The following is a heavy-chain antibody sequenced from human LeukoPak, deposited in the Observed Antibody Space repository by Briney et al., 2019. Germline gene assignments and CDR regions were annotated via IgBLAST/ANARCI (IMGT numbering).Heavy chain of an antibody. CDR3: ARDQYYYGSGSYQGLDY. V-gene: IGHV7-4-1*02. D-gene: IGHD3-10*01. Sequence: ASVKASCKASGYTFTSYAMNWVRQAPGQGLEWMGWINTNTGNPTYAQGFTGRFVFSLDTSVSTAYLQISSLKAEDTAVYYCARDQYYYGSGSYQGLDYWGQGTLVTVSS. J-gene: IGHJ4*02. CDR2: INTNTGNP. CDR1: GYTFTSYA.